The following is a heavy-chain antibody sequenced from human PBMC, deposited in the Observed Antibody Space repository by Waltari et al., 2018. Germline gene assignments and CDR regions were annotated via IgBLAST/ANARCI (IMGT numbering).Heavy chain of an antibody. CDR2: ITGRGDSP. Sequence: EMQLLESGGGLVQPGGSLRLSCEGSGFTFSDYAMRWVRQAPGKGLEWVSAITGRGDSPYYAESVKGRFTISRDNSKNTLYLQMNSLRAEDTAVYYCAKDWRRRLDYLDWLLFALDYWGQGTLVTVSS. J-gene: IGHJ4*02. CDR1: GFTFSDYA. D-gene: IGHD3-9*01. V-gene: IGHV3-23*01. CDR3: AKDWRRRLDYLDWLLFALDY.